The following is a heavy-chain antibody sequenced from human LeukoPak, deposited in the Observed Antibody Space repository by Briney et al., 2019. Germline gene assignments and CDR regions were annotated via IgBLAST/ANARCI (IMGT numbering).Heavy chain of an antibody. J-gene: IGHJ4*02. Sequence: PGGSLRLSCAASGFTFSSYAMSWVRQAPGKGLEWVSTIIGSGRNTYYADSVKGRFTISRDNSKNTMYLQVNSLRAEDTAVYYSIRAGSGWYWDLDYWGQGTLVTVSS. CDR3: IRAGSGWYWDLDY. D-gene: IGHD6-19*01. CDR1: GFTFSSYA. CDR2: IIGSGRNT. V-gene: IGHV3-23*01.